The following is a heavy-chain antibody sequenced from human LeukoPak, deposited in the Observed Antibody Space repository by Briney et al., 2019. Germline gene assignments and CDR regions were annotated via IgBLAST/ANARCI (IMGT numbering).Heavy chain of an antibody. Sequence: SETLSLTCTVSGGSISSSSYYWGWIRQPPGKGLEWIGSIYYSGSTYYNPSLKSRVTISVDTSKNQFSLKLSSVTAADTAVYYCARRPRIAAAGHGGFDPWGQGTLVTVSS. D-gene: IGHD6-13*01. J-gene: IGHJ5*02. CDR1: GGSISSSSYY. CDR3: ARRPRIAAAGHGGFDP. CDR2: IYYSGST. V-gene: IGHV4-39*07.